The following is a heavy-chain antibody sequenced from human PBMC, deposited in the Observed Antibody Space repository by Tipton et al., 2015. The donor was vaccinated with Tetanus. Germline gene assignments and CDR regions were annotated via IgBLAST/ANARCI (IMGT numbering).Heavy chain of an antibody. CDR3: ARDRGRSTSSTIWFDP. D-gene: IGHD6-6*01. J-gene: IGHJ5*02. CDR2: ISSSGSTI. V-gene: IGHV3-11*04. CDR1: GFTFSDYY. Sequence: SLRLSCAASGFTFSDYYMSWIRQAPGKGLEWVSYISSSGSTIYYADSVKGRFTISRDNAKNTVFLQMNGLRVDDTAVYYCARDRGRSTSSTIWFDPWGQGTLVTVSS.